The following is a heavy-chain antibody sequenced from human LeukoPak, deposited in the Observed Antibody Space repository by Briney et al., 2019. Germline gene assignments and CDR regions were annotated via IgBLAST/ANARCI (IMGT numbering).Heavy chain of an antibody. Sequence: GGSLRLSCAASGFTFSSYGMGWVRQAPGKGLEWVSTMNWSGGSTGYADSVKGRFTISRDNAKNSLYLQMNSLRAEDTALYYCAREGRKGYTYVKYFDYWGQGTLVTVSS. CDR3: AREGRKGYTYVKYFDY. D-gene: IGHD5-18*01. CDR2: MNWSGGST. J-gene: IGHJ4*02. V-gene: IGHV3-20*04. CDR1: GFTFSSYG.